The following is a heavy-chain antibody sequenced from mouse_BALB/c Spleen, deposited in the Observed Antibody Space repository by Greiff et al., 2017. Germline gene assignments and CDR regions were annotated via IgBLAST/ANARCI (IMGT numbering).Heavy chain of an antibody. Sequence: VQLQQSGPELVKPGASVKIPCKASGYTFTDYNMDWVKQSHGKSLEWIGDINPNNGGTSYNQKFKGKATLTVDKSSSTAYMELRSLTSEDSAVYYCAREDYGYDGAAMDYWGQGTSVTVSS. CDR2: INPNNGGT. J-gene: IGHJ4*01. CDR1: GYTFTDYN. D-gene: IGHD2-2*01. CDR3: AREDYGYDGAAMDY. V-gene: IGHV1-18*01.